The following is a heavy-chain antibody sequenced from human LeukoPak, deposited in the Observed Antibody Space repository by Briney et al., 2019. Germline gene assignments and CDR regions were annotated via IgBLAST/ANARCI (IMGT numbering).Heavy chain of an antibody. CDR1: GFTVSSAY. J-gene: IGHJ4*02. Sequence: GGSLRLSCAASGFTVSSAYMSWVRQDPGKGPAWVSVIYGDGTTYYADSVKGRFTISRDNSENTVFLQMHSLRAEDTAMYYCARGGVRHYWGQGTLVTVSS. CDR3: ARGGVRHY. D-gene: IGHD2-8*02. CDR2: IYGDGTT. V-gene: IGHV3-53*01.